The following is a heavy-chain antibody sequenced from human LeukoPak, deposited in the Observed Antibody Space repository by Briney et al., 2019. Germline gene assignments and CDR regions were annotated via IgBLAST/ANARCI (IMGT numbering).Heavy chain of an antibody. CDR3: TTDRLWFGELLYPLDI. CDR1: GGSFSGYY. V-gene: IGHV3-15*01. D-gene: IGHD3-10*01. J-gene: IGHJ3*02. CDR2: IKSKTDGGTT. Sequence: ETLSLTCAVYGGSFSGYYWSWVRQPPGKGLEWVGRIKSKTDGGTTDYAAPVKGRFTISRDDSKNTLYLQMNSLKTEDTAVYYCTTDRLWFGELLYPLDIWGQGTMVTVSS.